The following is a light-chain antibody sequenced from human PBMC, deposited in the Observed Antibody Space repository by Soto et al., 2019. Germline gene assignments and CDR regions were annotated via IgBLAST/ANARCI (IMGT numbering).Light chain of an antibody. V-gene: IGLV2-14*03. CDR3: SSYTTSSTRV. CDR2: EVS. CDR1: SIDVGAYDF. Sequence: QSALAQPASVSGSPGQSITISCTGTSIDVGAYDFVSWYQQHPDKAPKLMIYEVSNRPSGVSYRFSGSKSVNTATLTISGLQAEDEADYYCSSYTTSSTRVFGTGTKVTVL. J-gene: IGLJ1*01.